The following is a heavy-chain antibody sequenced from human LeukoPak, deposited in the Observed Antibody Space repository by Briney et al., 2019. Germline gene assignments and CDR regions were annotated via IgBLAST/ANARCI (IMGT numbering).Heavy chain of an antibody. J-gene: IGHJ4*01. Sequence: PGGSLRLSCAASGYTFNTYDMHWVRQTTGQGLEWTSSIDSSGGYTYYAGSVKGRFTISRENDKNSLYLHMNSLRVGDTAVYSCVRGGEIGLDYWGHGTLVTVSS. CDR1: GYTFNTYD. CDR3: VRGGEIGLDY. CDR2: IDSSGGYT. D-gene: IGHD3-16*01. V-gene: IGHV3-13*01.